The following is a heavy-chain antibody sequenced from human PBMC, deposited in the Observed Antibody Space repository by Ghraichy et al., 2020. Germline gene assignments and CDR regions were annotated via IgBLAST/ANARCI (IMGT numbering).Heavy chain of an antibody. CDR3: AKFPTRYYESSGYYYYYGMDV. V-gene: IGHV3-23*01. J-gene: IGHJ6*02. D-gene: IGHD3-22*01. CDR2: ISGNGGST. Sequence: GESLNISCVASEFTFSNYAMSWVRQAPGKGLEWVSTISGNGGSTYYADSVKGRFTISRDNSKNTLYLQMNSLRADDTAVYYCAKFPTRYYESSGYYYYYGMDVWGQGTAVTVSS. CDR1: EFTFSNYA.